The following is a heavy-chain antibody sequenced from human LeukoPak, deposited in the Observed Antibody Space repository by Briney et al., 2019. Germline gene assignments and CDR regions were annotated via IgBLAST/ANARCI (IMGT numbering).Heavy chain of an antibody. V-gene: IGHV4-34*01. CDR3: ARRCPMVRGIYYYYYYMDV. D-gene: IGHD3-10*01. J-gene: IGHJ6*03. CDR2: INHSGST. CDR1: GVSVSSYY. Sequence: SETLSLTCTVSGVSVSSYYWSWIRQPPGKGLEWIGEINHSGSTNYNPSLKSRVTISVDTSKNQFSLKLSSVTAADTAVYYCARRCPMVRGIYYYYYYMDVWGKGTTVTISS.